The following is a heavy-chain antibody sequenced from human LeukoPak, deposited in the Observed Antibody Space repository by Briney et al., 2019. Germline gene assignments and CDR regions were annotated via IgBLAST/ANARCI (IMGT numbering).Heavy chain of an antibody. CDR1: GFTFSSYG. J-gene: IGHJ4*02. D-gene: IGHD3-10*01. CDR3: ARDLTVRGVIGY. CDR2: ISSSSSYI. V-gene: IGHV3-21*01. Sequence: GGSLRLSCAASGFTFSSYGMSWVRQAPGKGLEWVSSISSSSSYIYYADSVKGRFTISRDNAKNSLYLQMNSLRAEDTAVYYCARDLTVRGVIGYWGQGTLVTVSS.